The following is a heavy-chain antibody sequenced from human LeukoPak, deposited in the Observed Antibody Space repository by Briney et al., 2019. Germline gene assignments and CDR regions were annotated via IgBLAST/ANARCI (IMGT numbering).Heavy chain of an antibody. CDR3: AKAISSSWGDFDC. J-gene: IGHJ4*02. Sequence: PGGSLRLSCAASGFTFSSYAMSWVRQAPGKGLEWVSTFSGTSSTSYADAVKGRVTISRDNSKNTLYLQLNSLRAEDTAVYYCAKAISSSWGDFDCWGQGTLVTVSS. V-gene: IGHV3-23*01. CDR1: GFTFSSYA. D-gene: IGHD6-13*01. CDR2: FSGTSST.